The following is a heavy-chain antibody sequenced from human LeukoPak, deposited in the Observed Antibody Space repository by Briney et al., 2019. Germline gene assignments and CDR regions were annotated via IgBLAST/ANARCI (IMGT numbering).Heavy chain of an antibody. CDR2: ITSSSSYI. CDR1: GFSFSSYN. J-gene: IGHJ4*02. CDR3: ARDSGSGSYYDY. D-gene: IGHD1-26*01. V-gene: IGHV3-21*06. Sequence: GGSLRLSCTASGFSFSSYNMNWVRQAPGKGPEWVSSITSSSSYIYYADSVKGRFTISRDNAKNSLYLQMDSLRVEDTAVYYCARDSGSGSYYDYWGQGTLVTVSS.